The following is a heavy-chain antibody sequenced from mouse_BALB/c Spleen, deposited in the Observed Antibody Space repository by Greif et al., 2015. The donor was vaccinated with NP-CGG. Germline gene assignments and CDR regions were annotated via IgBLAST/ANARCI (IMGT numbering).Heavy chain of an antibody. CDR3: ARHSNFYFDY. Sequence: DVMLVESGGDLVKPGGSLKLSCAAPGFTFSSYGMSWVRQTPDKRLEWVATISSGGSYTYYPDSVKGRFTISRDNAKNTLYLQMSSLKSEDTAMYYCARHSNFYFDYWGQGTTLTVSS. J-gene: IGHJ2*01. D-gene: IGHD4-1*01. CDR1: GFTFSSYG. CDR2: ISSGGSYT. V-gene: IGHV5-6*02.